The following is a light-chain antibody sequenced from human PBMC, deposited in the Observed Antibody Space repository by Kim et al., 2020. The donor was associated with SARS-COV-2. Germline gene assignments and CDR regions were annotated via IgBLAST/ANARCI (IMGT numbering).Light chain of an antibody. CDR2: QIS. V-gene: IGKV2-24*01. J-gene: IGKJ2*01. Sequence: EIVMTQTPLASPVTLGQPASISCRSSESVVHHDGNTYLSWFQQRPGQPPRLLMYQISNRISGVPDRFSGTGAGTDFTLKITRVEAEDVATYYCMQTTQFAHTFGQGTKLEI. CDR1: ESVVHHDGNTY. CDR3: MQTTQFAHT.